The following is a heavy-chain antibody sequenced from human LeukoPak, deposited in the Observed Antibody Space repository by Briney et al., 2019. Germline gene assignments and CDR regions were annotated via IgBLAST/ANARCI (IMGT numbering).Heavy chain of an antibody. Sequence: ASVKVSCKASGYTFTGYYIHWVRQAPGQGLEWMGRINPNSGGTNYAQKFQGRVTMTRDTSISTAYMELSRLRSDDTAVYYCARDSEDIVVVVAAMWGQGTLVTVSS. CDR3: ARDSEDIVVVVAAM. CDR1: GYTFTGYY. V-gene: IGHV1-2*06. CDR2: INPNSGGT. D-gene: IGHD2-15*01. J-gene: IGHJ4*02.